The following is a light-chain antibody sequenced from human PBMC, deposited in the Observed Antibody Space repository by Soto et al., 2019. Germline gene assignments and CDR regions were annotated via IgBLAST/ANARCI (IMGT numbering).Light chain of an antibody. CDR1: QSLSRW. V-gene: IGKV1-5*01. CDR2: DTS. J-gene: IGKJ1*01. CDR3: QQYNTYSRT. Sequence: DIHMTQSPSTLSASVGDRVTITCRASQSLSRWLVWFQQKPGKPPKLLIYDTSSLESGVPSRFSGSGSGTEFTLTISSLQPDDFATYYCQQYNTYSRTFGQGTKVEIK.